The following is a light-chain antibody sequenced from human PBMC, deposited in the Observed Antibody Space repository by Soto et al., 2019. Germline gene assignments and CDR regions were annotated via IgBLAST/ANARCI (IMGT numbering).Light chain of an antibody. CDR2: EVS. CDR3: SSYGSTSTRYV. J-gene: IGLJ1*01. Sequence: QSALTQPASVSGSPGQSITISCTGTSSDVGGYNYVSWYQQHPGKAPKLMIYEVSNRPSGVSNRFSGSKSANTASLTISGLQALDEADYFCSSYGSTSTRYVFGTGTKVTVL. CDR1: SSDVGGYNY. V-gene: IGLV2-14*01.